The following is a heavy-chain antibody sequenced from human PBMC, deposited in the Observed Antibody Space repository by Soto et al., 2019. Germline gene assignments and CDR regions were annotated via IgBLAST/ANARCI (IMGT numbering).Heavy chain of an antibody. CDR1: GFTFSSYA. V-gene: IGHV3-30-3*01. CDR3: AREMRDIVVVVAATGDY. J-gene: IGHJ4*02. Sequence: QVPLVESGGGVVQPGRSLRLSCAASGFTFSSYAMHWVRQAPGKGLEWVAVISYDGSNKYYADSVKGRFTISRDNSKNTLYLQMNSLRAEDTAVYYCAREMRDIVVVVAATGDYWGQGTLVTVSS. CDR2: ISYDGSNK. D-gene: IGHD2-15*01.